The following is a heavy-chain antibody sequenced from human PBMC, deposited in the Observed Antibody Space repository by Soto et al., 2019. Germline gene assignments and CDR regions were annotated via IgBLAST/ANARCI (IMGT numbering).Heavy chain of an antibody. Sequence: SETLSLTCTVPGGSISSGGYYWSWIRQHPGKGLEWIGYIYYSGSTYYNPSLKSRVTISVDTSKNQFSLKLSSVTAADTAVYYCARNRVNGDYFDYWGQGTLVTVSS. CDR3: ARNRVNGDYFDY. J-gene: IGHJ4*02. CDR2: IYYSGST. V-gene: IGHV4-31*03. D-gene: IGHD4-17*01. CDR1: GGSISSGGYY.